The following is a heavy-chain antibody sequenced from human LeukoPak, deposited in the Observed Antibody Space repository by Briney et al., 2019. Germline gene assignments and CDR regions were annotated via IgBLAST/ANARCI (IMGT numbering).Heavy chain of an antibody. V-gene: IGHV4-59*01. CDR1: GGSISSYY. CDR2: IYYSGST. D-gene: IGHD3-9*01. Sequence: SETLSLTCTVSGGSISSYYWSWIRQPPGKGLEWIGYIYYSGSTNYNPSLKSRVTISVDTSKNQFSLKLSSVTAADTAVYYCARGMLYYDILTGGYHYYMDVWGKGTTVTISS. J-gene: IGHJ6*03. CDR3: ARGMLYYDILTGGYHYYMDV.